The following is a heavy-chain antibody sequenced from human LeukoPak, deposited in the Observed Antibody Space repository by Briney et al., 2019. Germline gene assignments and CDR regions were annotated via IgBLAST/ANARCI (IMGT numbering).Heavy chain of an antibody. CDR2: IYRRGDT. J-gene: IGHJ4*02. CDR1: GDSISSAYY. Sequence: PETLSLTCTVSGDSISSAYYWGWIRQPPGKGLEWIASIYRRGDTYYNPSLKSRVTISVDTSKNQFSLKLSSVTAADTAVYYCARDLLRSPNFDYWGQGTLVTVSS. V-gene: IGHV4-38-2*02. D-gene: IGHD5-12*01. CDR3: ARDLLRSPNFDY.